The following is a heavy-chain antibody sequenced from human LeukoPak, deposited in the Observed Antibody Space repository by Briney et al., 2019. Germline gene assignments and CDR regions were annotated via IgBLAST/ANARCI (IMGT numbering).Heavy chain of an antibody. V-gene: IGHV4-59*01. D-gene: IGHD6-19*01. J-gene: IGHJ6*03. CDR1: GGSISSYY. Sequence: KPSETLSLTCTVSGGSISSYYWSWIRQPPGKGLEWIGYIYYSGSTNHNPSLKSRVTISVDTSKNQFSLKLSSVTAADTAVYYCARGVAVAAYYMDVWGKGTTVTVSS. CDR3: ARGVAVAAYYMDV. CDR2: IYYSGST.